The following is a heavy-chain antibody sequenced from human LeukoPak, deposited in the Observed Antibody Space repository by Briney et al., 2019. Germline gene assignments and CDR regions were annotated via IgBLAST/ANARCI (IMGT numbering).Heavy chain of an antibody. CDR1: GGSISSYY. CDR2: IYYSGST. Sequence: SETLSLTCTVSGGSISSYYWSWIRQPPGKGLEWIGYIYYSGSTNYNPSLKSRVTISVDTSKNQFSLKLSSVTAADTAVYYCARARPYYYDSSGRGMDVWGQGTTVTVSS. D-gene: IGHD3-22*01. J-gene: IGHJ6*02. V-gene: IGHV4-59*01. CDR3: ARARPYYYDSSGRGMDV.